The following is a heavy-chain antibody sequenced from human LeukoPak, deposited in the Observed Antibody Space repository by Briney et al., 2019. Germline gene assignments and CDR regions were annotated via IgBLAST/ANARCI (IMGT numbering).Heavy chain of an antibody. V-gene: IGHV3-30*18. CDR3: AKGSIDWYYFDY. CDR1: GFSFSTYD. Sequence: GGSLRLACAASGFSFSTYDMHWVRQAPGKWLEWVAVISSDGSHKYWADSVKGRFTISRDNSKNTVYLQMNSLRAEDTAVYYCAKGSIDWYYFDYWGQGTLVTVSS. CDR2: ISSDGSHK. J-gene: IGHJ4*02. D-gene: IGHD3-9*01.